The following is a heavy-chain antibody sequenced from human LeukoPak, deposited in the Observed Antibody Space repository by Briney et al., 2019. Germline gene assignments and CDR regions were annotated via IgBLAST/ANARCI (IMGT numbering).Heavy chain of an antibody. J-gene: IGHJ4*02. Sequence: GESLRISCKGAGYSCTSYWISWGRQMPGKRLGWVGRIDPRGSYTNYSPSLQGHVTIPAEKSISTDYLQWSSLKPSDTAMYYCAKQFRRRHDYWGQGTLVTVS. V-gene: IGHV5-10-1*01. CDR2: IDPRGSYT. D-gene: IGHD6-19*01. CDR3: AKQFRRRHDY. CDR1: GYSCTSYW.